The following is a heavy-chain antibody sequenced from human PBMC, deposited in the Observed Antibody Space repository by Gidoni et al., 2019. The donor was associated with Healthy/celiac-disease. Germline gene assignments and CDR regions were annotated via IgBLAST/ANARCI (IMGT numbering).Heavy chain of an antibody. CDR3: AKGSRDYSYYGMDV. CDR1: GFTFDDHA. Sequence: EVQLVESGGGLVPPGKSLRLSCAASGFTFDDHAMHWVRQAPGKGLEWVSGISWNSGTIEYADSVKGRFTISRDNAKNSLYLQMNSLRAEDTALYYCAKGSRDYSYYGMDVWGQGTTVTVSS. CDR2: ISWNSGTI. V-gene: IGHV3-9*01. J-gene: IGHJ6*02.